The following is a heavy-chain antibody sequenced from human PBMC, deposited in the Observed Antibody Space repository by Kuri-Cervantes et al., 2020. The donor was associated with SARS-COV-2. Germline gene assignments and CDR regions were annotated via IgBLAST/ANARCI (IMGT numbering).Heavy chain of an antibody. Sequence: SETLSLTCTVSGGSISSGDYYWSWIRQPPGKGLEWIGYIYYSGSTYYNPSLKSRVTISVDTSKNQFSLKLSSVTAADTAVYYCAMTVHGFWSGEFDYWGQGTLVTVSS. CDR2: IYYSGST. CDR3: AMTVHGFWSGEFDY. V-gene: IGHV4-30-4*08. D-gene: IGHD3-3*01. J-gene: IGHJ4*02. CDR1: GGSISSGDYY.